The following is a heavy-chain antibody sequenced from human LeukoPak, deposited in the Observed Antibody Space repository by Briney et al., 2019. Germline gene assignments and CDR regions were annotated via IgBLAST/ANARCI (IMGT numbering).Heavy chain of an antibody. CDR3: ARVLQHYDSSGYYYYYYYGMDV. V-gene: IGHV1-69*04. D-gene: IGHD3-22*01. Sequence: GASVKVSCKASGYTFTSYGISWVRQAPGQGLEWMGRIIPILGIANYAQKFQGRVAITADKSTSTAYMELSSLRSEDTAVYYCARVLQHYDSSGYYYYYYYGMDVWGQGTTVTVSS. CDR1: GYTFTSYG. J-gene: IGHJ6*02. CDR2: IIPILGIA.